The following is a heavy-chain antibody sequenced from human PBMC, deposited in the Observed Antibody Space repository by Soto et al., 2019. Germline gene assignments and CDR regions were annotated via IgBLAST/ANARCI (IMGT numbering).Heavy chain of an antibody. CDR1: GFTFSSYA. V-gene: IGHV3-30-3*01. Sequence: QVQLVESGGGVVQPGRSLRLSCAASGFTFSSYAMHWVRQAPGKGLEWVAVISYDGSNKYYADSVKGRFTISRDNSKNTLYLQMXSLRAXDTAVYYCARDLVXNVWFGELGKWGQGTLVTVSS. J-gene: IGHJ4*02. CDR2: ISYDGSNK. CDR3: ARDLVXNVWFGELGK. D-gene: IGHD3-10*01.